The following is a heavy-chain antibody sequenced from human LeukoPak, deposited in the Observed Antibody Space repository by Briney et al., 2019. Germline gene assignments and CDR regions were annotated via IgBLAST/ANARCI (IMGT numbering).Heavy chain of an antibody. J-gene: IGHJ4*02. V-gene: IGHV1-46*01. Sequence: ASVTVSCKASGYAFTSYYMHWVRQAPGQGLEWMGIINPSGGSTSYAQKFQGRVTMTRDTSTSTVYMELSSLRSEDTAVYYCARDPSGGGDYWGQGTLVTVSS. CDR2: INPSGGST. CDR3: ARDPSGGGDY. CDR1: GYAFTSYY. D-gene: IGHD2-15*01.